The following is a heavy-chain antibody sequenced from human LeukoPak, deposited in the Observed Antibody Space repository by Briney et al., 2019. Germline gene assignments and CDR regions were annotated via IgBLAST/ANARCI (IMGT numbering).Heavy chain of an antibody. CDR1: GFTFSSYA. CDR3: AKGGSLLGYCSGGSCYSVES. D-gene: IGHD2-15*01. Sequence: GGSLRLSCAASGFTFSSYAMSWVRQAPGKGLEWVSAISGSGGSTYYADSVKGRFAISRDNSKNTLYLHMNSLRAEDTAVYYCAKGGSLLGYCSGGSCYSVESWGQGTLVTVSS. CDR2: ISGSGGST. V-gene: IGHV3-23*01. J-gene: IGHJ4*02.